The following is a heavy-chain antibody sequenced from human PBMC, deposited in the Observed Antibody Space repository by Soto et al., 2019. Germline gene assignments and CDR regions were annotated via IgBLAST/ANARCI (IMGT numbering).Heavy chain of an antibody. D-gene: IGHD2-2*01. V-gene: IGHV3-43*01. J-gene: IGHJ4*02. CDR3: AKGDGASYCSSSSCSSDS. Sequence: EVQLVESGGVVVQLGGSLRLSCAASGFTFDDYTMHWVRQAPGKGLEWVSLISWDGGSTYYADSVKGRFTISRDNTKHSLYVQMNSLRTEDTALYYCAKGDGASYCSSSSCSSDSWGQGTLVTVSS. CDR1: GFTFDDYT. CDR2: ISWDGGST.